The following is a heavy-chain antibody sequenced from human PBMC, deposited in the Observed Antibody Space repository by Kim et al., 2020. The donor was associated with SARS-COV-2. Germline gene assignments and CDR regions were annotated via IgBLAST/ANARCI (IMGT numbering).Heavy chain of an antibody. CDR3: ARDSSPGYVSYYYYGMDV. CDR2: IYYSGST. CDR1: GGSISSGGYY. Sequence: SETLSLTCTVSGGSISSGGYYWSWIRQHPGKGLEWIGYIYYSGSTYYNPSLKSRVTISVDTSKNQFSLKLSSVTAADTAVYYCARDSSPGYVSYYYYGMDVWGQGTTVTVSS. D-gene: IGHD3-16*01. J-gene: IGHJ6*02. V-gene: IGHV4-31*03.